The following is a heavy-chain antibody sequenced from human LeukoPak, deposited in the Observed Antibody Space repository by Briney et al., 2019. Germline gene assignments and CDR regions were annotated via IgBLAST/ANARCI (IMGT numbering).Heavy chain of an antibody. J-gene: IGHJ3*02. D-gene: IGHD6-13*01. V-gene: IGHV3-23*01. CDR2: ISGSGGST. CDR1: GFTFSSYA. CDR3: AKDKWYSSSWTGALAFDI. Sequence: QPGGSLRLSCAASGFTFSSYAMSWVRQAPGKGLEWVSAISGSGGSTYYADSVKGRFTISRDNSKNTLYLQMNSLRAEDTAIYYCAKDKWYSSSWTGALAFDIWGQGTMVTVSS.